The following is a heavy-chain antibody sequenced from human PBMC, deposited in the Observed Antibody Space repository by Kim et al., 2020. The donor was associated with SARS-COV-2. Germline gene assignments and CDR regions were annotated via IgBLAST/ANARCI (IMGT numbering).Heavy chain of an antibody. V-gene: IGHV4-34*01. J-gene: IGHJ4*02. Sequence: SETLSLTCAVYGGSFSGYYWTWIRQPPSEKGLEWIGEINHSENSNHNPSLKSRVTISVDTSKNQFSLKVNSLTAADTGVYYCARGRPLCSGSPPSFRYLDSWGQGTLVTVSS. CDR3: ARGRPLCSGSPPSFRYLDS. D-gene: IGHD1-26*01. CDR1: GGSFSGYY. CDR2: INHSENS.